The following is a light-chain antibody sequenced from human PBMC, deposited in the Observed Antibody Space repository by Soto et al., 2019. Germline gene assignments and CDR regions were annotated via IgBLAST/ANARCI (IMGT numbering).Light chain of an antibody. Sequence: DIQLTQSPSFLSASVGDRVTITCRASQGISSYLAWHQQRPGKAPKLLIYAASTLQSGVPSRFSGSGSGTEFTLTISSLQLEDFATYYCQQLSSYPLTFGGGTKVEIK. CDR1: QGISSY. CDR2: AAS. J-gene: IGKJ4*01. V-gene: IGKV1-9*01. CDR3: QQLSSYPLT.